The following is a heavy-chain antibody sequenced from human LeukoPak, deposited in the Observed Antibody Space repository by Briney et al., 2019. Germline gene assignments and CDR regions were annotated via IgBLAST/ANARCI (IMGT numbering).Heavy chain of an antibody. CDR1: GFTFSRYA. CDR2: ISGGGDNT. D-gene: IGHD1-1*01. Sequence: GGSLRLSCAASGFTFSRYAMSWVRHAPGKGLECVSAISGGGDNTYYADSVRGRFTISRDNSKNTLFLQMNSLRAEDTAIYYCAKPVDGASVQRYFQHWGQGTLVTVSS. V-gene: IGHV3-23*01. J-gene: IGHJ1*01. CDR3: AKPVDGASVQRYFQH.